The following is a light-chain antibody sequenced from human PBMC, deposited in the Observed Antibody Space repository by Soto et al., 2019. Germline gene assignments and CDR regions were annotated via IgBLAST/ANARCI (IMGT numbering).Light chain of an antibody. CDR1: QSISSW. CDR2: KAS. CDR3: QQYNSYPYT. V-gene: IGKV1-5*03. Sequence: IQMTQSPSTLSASVGDRVTITCRASQSISSWLAWYQQKPGTAPRLLIYKASSLEGGVPSRFSGSGSGTEFTLTISSLQPDDFATYYCQQYNSYPYTFGQGTKLEIK. J-gene: IGKJ2*01.